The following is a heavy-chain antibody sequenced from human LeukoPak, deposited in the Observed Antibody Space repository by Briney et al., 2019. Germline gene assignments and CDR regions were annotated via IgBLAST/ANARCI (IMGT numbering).Heavy chain of an antibody. Sequence: ASVKVSCKASGYTFTGSYMHWVRQAPGQGLEWMGWINPNSGGTNYAQKFQGRVTMTRDTSISTAYMELSRLRSDDTAVYCCARYRSSWYFYYYYYMDGWGKGTTVTVSS. CDR1: GYTFTGSY. CDR2: INPNSGGT. V-gene: IGHV1-2*02. CDR3: ARYRSSWYFYYYYYMDG. D-gene: IGHD6-13*01. J-gene: IGHJ6*03.